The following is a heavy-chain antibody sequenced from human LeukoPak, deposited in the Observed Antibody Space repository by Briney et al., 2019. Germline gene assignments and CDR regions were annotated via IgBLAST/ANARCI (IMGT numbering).Heavy chain of an antibody. V-gene: IGHV1-69*04. J-gene: IGHJ6*03. CDR2: IIPILGIA. CDR1: GGTFSSYA. Sequence: GASVKVSCKASGGTFSSYAISWVRQAPGQGLEWMGRIIPILGIANYAQKFQGRVTITADKSTSTAYMELSSLRSEDTAVYYCARYSNYRPYYMDVWGKGTTVTVSS. CDR3: ARYSNYRPYYMDV. D-gene: IGHD4-11*01.